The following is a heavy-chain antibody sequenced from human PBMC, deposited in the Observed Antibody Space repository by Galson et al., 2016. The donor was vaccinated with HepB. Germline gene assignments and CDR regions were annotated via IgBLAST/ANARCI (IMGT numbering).Heavy chain of an antibody. CDR2: IGSSGRPI. D-gene: IGHD1-14*01. CDR3: AGDSERTGAWDF. CDR1: GFSFNKYH. J-gene: IGHJ4*02. Sequence: SLRLSCAASGFSFNKYHMNWARQAPGKGLEWVAYIGSSGRPIFYRDSVKGRFTISRDNAQNSLYLDLSDLRAEDSAVYYCAGDSERTGAWDFWGQGTLVTVSS. V-gene: IGHV3-48*03.